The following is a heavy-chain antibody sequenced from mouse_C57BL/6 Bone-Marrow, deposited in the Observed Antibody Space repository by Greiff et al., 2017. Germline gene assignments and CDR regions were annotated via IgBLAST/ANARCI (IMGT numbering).Heavy chain of an antibody. CDR2: INYDGSST. CDR1: GFTFSDYY. V-gene: IGHV5-16*01. D-gene: IGHD1-1*01. J-gene: IGHJ2*01. Sequence: DVMLVESEGGLVQPGSSMKLSCTASGFTFSDYYMAWVRQVPEKGLEWVANINYDGSSTYYLDSLKSRFIISRDNAKKILYLHMSSLKSDDTATYYCARDYTDYDSNYFDYWGQGTTLTVSS. CDR3: ARDYTDYDSNYFDY.